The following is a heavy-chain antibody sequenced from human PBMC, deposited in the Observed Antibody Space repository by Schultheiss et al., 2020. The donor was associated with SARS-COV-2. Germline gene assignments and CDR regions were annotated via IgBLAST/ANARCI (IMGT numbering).Heavy chain of an antibody. J-gene: IGHJ4*02. CDR2: IYYSGST. CDR1: GGSISSGDYY. Sequence: SETLSLTCTVSGGSISSGDYYWSWIRQPPGKGLEWIGYIYYSGSTYYNPSLKSRVTISVDTSKNQFSLRLSSVTAADTAVYYCARSPGDNYPIDYWGQGTLVTVSS. D-gene: IGHD4-11*01. CDR3: ARSPGDNYPIDY. V-gene: IGHV4-30-4*01.